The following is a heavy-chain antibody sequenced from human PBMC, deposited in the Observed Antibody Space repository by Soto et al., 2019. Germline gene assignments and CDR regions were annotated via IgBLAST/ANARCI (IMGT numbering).Heavy chain of an antibody. J-gene: IGHJ2*01. CDR1: GFTFSSYS. CDR2: ISSSSSYI. Sequence: GGSLRLSCAASGFTFSSYSMNWVRQAPGKGLEWVSSISSSSSYIYYTDSVKGRFTISRDNAKNSLYLQMNSLRAEDTAVYYCERDVSYRGYDQWYFDIWGRGTLVTVSS. D-gene: IGHD5-12*01. CDR3: ERDVSYRGYDQWYFDI. V-gene: IGHV3-21*01.